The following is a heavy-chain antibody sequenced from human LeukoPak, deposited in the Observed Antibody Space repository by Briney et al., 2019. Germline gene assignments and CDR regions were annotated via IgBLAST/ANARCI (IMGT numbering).Heavy chain of an antibody. J-gene: IGHJ5*02. CDR2: IYYSGST. CDR1: GGSFSDYY. V-gene: IGHV4-30-4*08. CDR3: ARIYCSSTSCYNENWFDP. Sequence: PSETLSLTCAGHGGSFSDYYWSWIRQPPGKGLEWIGYIYYSGSTYYNPSLKSRVTISVDTSKNQFSLKLSSVTAADTAVYYCARIYCSSTSCYNENWFDPWGQGTLVTVSS. D-gene: IGHD2-2*02.